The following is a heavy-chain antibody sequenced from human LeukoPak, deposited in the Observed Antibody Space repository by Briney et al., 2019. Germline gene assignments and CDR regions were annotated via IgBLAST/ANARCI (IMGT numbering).Heavy chain of an antibody. CDR1: GGSISSGSYY. CDR2: IYTSGST. J-gene: IGHJ6*03. Sequence: PSQTLSLTCTVSGGSISSGSYYWSWIRQPAGKGLEWIGRIYTSGSTNYNPSLKSRVTISVDTSKNQFSLKLSSVTAADTAVYYCARRASTVTTYRVTYYYYYMDVWGKGTTVTISS. CDR3: ARRASTVTTYRVTYYYYYMDV. D-gene: IGHD4-17*01. V-gene: IGHV4-61*02.